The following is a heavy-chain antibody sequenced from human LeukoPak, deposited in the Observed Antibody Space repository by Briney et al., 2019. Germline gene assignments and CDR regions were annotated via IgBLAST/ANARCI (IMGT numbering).Heavy chain of an antibody. CDR3: ARGAGGAFDY. Sequence: PGGSLRLSWAALGFTLGRYSGNWVGQAPGRGLGGVGSISSSSSSIYYGDSGKGRFTISRDNAKSSLYLQGISLRAEDTAVYYCARGAGGAFDYWGQGTLVTVSS. V-gene: IGHV3-21*01. J-gene: IGHJ4*02. D-gene: IGHD3-10*01. CDR1: GFTLGRYS. CDR2: ISSSSSSI.